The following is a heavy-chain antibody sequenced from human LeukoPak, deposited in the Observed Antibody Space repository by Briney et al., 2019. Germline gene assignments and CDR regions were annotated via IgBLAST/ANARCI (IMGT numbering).Heavy chain of an antibody. D-gene: IGHD3-16*01. Sequence: GGSLRLSCAASGFNFTSYEMNWVRQAPGKGLEWVSHISSSGRMIYYADFVRGRFTISRDNAKNSLYLQMNSLTAEDTAIYYCARDGTHNRSFGGGYGYYHYGMDVWGQGTTVTVS. J-gene: IGHJ6*02. CDR1: GFNFTSYE. CDR2: ISSSGRMI. V-gene: IGHV3-48*03. CDR3: ARDGTHNRSFGGGYGYYHYGMDV.